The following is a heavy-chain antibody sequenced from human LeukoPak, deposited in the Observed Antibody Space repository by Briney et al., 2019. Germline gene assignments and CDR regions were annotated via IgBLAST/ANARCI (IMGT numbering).Heavy chain of an antibody. CDR3: ARDGGGY. J-gene: IGHJ4*02. Sequence: ASVKVSCKASGYTFTSYAMHWVRQAPGQRLEWMGWINAGNGNTKYSQKFQGRITITRDTSTSTAYMELRSLRSDDTAVYYCARDGGGYWGQGTLVTVSS. CDR1: GYTFTSYA. CDR2: INAGNGNT. D-gene: IGHD3-10*01. V-gene: IGHV1-3*01.